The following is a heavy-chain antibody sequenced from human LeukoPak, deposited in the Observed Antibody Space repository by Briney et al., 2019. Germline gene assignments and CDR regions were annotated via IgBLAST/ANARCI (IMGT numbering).Heavy chain of an antibody. V-gene: IGHV4-59*01. J-gene: IGHJ4*02. Sequence: PSETLSLTCTVSGGSISSYYWSWIRQPPGKGLQWIGYIYYSGSTNYNPSLKSRVTISVDTSKNQFSLKLSSVTAADTAVYYCARVPGITMVRGSNHFDYWGQGTLVTVSS. CDR3: ARVPGITMVRGSNHFDY. CDR2: IYYSGST. CDR1: GGSISSYY. D-gene: IGHD3-10*01.